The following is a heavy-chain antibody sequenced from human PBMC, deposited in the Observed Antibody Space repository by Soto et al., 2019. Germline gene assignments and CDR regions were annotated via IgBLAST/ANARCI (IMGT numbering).Heavy chain of an antibody. Sequence: ASVKVSCKASGYTFTSYGISWVRQAPGQGLEWMGWISAYNGNTNYAQKLQGRVTMTTDTSTSTAYMELRSLRSDDTAVYYCARYAGPHSSGWVLDYYYYGMDVWGQGTTVTVSS. CDR1: GYTFTSYG. V-gene: IGHV1-18*01. D-gene: IGHD6-19*01. CDR2: ISAYNGNT. CDR3: ARYAGPHSSGWVLDYYYYGMDV. J-gene: IGHJ6*02.